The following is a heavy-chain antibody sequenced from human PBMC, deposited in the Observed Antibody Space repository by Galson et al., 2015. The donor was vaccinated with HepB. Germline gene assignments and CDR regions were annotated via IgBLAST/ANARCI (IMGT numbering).Heavy chain of an antibody. CDR2: SYPGDSDT. D-gene: IGHD6-13*01. V-gene: IGHV5-51*01. J-gene: IGHJ5*02. CDR3: ARQGYSSSRGLGWFDP. CDR1: GYSFTSYW. Sequence: QSGAEVKKPGESLKISCKVSGYSFTSYWIGWVRQMPGKGLEWMGISYPGDSDTRYSPSFQGQVTISADKSTNTAYLQWPSLKASNTAMYYCARQGYSSSRGLGWFDPWGQGTLVTVSS.